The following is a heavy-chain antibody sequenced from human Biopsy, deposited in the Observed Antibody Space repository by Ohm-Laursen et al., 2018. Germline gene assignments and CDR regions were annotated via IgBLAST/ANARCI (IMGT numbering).Heavy chain of an antibody. D-gene: IGHD1-26*01. J-gene: IGHJ4*02. V-gene: IGHV1-8*01. Sequence: ASVKVSCKASGYTFTTYDINWVRQATGQGLEWMGWMNPNTGNTGFAQKFQGRVTMTRDTPISTAYMELRRVRSDDTAMYYCARGESFGRTFDYWGQGTLVTVSS. CDR3: ARGESFGRTFDY. CDR1: GYTFTTYD. CDR2: MNPNTGNT.